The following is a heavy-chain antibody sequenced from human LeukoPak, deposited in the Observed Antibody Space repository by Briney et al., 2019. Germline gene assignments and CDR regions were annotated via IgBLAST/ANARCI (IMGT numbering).Heavy chain of an antibody. CDR3: ARQYGYDRRFAY. J-gene: IGHJ4*02. D-gene: IGHD3-22*01. Sequence: SETLSLTCTVSGGSISSSSYYWGWIRQPPGKGLEWIGSIYYSGSTYYNPSLKSRVTISVDTSKNQFSLKLSSVTAADTAVYYCARQYGYDRRFAYWGEGDFVTVSS. CDR1: GGSISSSSYY. CDR2: IYYSGST. V-gene: IGHV4-39*01.